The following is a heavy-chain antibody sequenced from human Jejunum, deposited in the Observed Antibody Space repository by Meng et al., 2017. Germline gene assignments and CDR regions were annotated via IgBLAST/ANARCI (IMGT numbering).Heavy chain of an antibody. V-gene: IGHV3-74*01. Sequence: GESLKISCAASGFTFSAYNMHWVRQAPGKGLVWVSRITTDGTTTTYADSVKGRFTTSRDNAKNTVYLQMNSLRAEDTAVYYCARDWDWVVWDYWGQGTRVNGAS. J-gene: IGHJ4*02. D-gene: IGHD3/OR15-3a*01. CDR1: GFTFSAYN. CDR3: ARDWDWVVWDY. CDR2: ITTDGTTT.